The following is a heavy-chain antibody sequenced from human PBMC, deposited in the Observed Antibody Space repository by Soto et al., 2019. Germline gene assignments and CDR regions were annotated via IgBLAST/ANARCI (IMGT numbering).Heavy chain of an antibody. CDR1: GFTFDDYA. J-gene: IGHJ6*02. D-gene: IGHD7-27*01. CDR3: AKDHNWGGYYGMDF. CDR2: ISGDGGST. V-gene: IGHV3-43*02. Sequence: GGSLRLSCAASGFTFDDYAMHWVRQAPGKGLEWVSLISGDGGSTYYADSVKGRVNISRDNSKNSLYLQMNSLRTEDTALYYGAKDHNWGGYYGMDFWGQGTTVTVSS.